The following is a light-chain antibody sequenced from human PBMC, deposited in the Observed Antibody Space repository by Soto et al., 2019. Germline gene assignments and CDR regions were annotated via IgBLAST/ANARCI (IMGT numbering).Light chain of an antibody. CDR1: QGIDTW. Sequence: DIQMTQSPSSVSASVGDRVTITCRASQGIDTWLAWFQQKPGEAPRLLVYDTSSLQSGVPSRFSGRRSGTDFTPTISSLQPEDFATYYCQQANSFPFTFGPGTKVDMK. V-gene: IGKV1D-12*01. J-gene: IGKJ3*01. CDR3: QQANSFPFT. CDR2: DTS.